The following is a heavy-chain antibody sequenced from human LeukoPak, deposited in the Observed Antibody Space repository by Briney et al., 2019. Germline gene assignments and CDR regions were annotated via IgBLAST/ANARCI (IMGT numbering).Heavy chain of an antibody. D-gene: IGHD4-23*01. J-gene: IGHJ4*02. CDR2: MFYSGST. CDR1: GGSISSYY. Sequence: PSETLSLTCTVSGGSISSYYWHWIRQPPGKGLEWIGYMFYSGSTNYNPSLKSRVTISVDTSKNQFSLKLSSVTAADTAVYYCARRRAYGGSSDLGFDYWGQGTLVTVSS. CDR3: ARRRAYGGSSDLGFDY. V-gene: IGHV4-59*08.